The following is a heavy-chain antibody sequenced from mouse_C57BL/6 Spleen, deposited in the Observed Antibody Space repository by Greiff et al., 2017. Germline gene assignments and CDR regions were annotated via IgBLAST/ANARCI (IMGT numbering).Heavy chain of an antibody. D-gene: IGHD2-4*01. J-gene: IGHJ2*01. V-gene: IGHV5-12*01. CDR1: GFTFSDYY. Sequence: EVMLVESGGGLVQPGGSLKLSCAASGFTFSDYYMYWVRQTPEKRLEWVAYISNGGGSTYYPDTVKGRFTISRDNAKNTLYLQMSRLKSEDTAMYYCARHGDYDGFDYWGQGTTLTVSS. CDR3: ARHGDYDGFDY. CDR2: ISNGGGST.